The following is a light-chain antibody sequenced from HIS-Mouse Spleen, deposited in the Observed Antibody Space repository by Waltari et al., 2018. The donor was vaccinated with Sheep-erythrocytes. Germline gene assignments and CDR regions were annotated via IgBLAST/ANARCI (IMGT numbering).Light chain of an antibody. CDR1: ALPKQY. Sequence: SYELTQPPSVSVSPGQTARITCSGDALPKQYAYWYQQKPGQAPVLVIYKDSERPSGIPGRFSGSNSGNTATLTISRVEAGDEADYYCQVWDSSSDHVVFGGGTKLTVL. J-gene: IGLJ2*01. V-gene: IGLV3-25*02. CDR3: QVWDSSSDHVV. CDR2: KDS.